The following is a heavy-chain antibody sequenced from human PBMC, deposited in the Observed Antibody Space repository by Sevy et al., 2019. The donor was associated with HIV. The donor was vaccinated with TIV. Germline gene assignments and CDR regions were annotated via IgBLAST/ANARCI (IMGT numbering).Heavy chain of an antibody. CDR3: AKDSYFDNTLFDY. Sequence: GASLKISCAASGFTLNNYAMNWVRQAPGKGLEWVSGISGSGGSTYYADSVKGRFTISRDNSKNTLYLQMNSLRAEDTAVYYCAKDSYFDNTLFDYWGQGTLVTVSS. J-gene: IGHJ4*02. CDR1: GFTLNNYA. D-gene: IGHD3-22*01. V-gene: IGHV3-23*01. CDR2: ISGSGGST.